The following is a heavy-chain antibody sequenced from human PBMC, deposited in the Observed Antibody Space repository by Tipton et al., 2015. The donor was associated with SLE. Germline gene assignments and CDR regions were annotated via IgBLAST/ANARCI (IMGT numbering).Heavy chain of an antibody. D-gene: IGHD6-13*01. CDR1: GGSISSSSYY. V-gene: IGHV4-39*07. Sequence: TLSLTCTVSGGSISSSSYYWGWIRQPPGKGLEWIGSTFHSGIAHYNPSLKSRVTISVDTSKNQFSLKLTSVIAADTAVYFCARDRSVSSTWYDVFDFWGQGTLVTVSS. J-gene: IGHJ3*01. CDR2: TFHSGIA. CDR3: ARDRSVSSTWYDVFDF.